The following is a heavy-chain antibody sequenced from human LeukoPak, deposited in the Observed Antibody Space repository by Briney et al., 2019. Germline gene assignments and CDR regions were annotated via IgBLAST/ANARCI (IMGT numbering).Heavy chain of an antibody. D-gene: IGHD3-10*01. CDR3: AREGNGSGPEDYYYGMDV. CDR1: GFTFSSYA. Sequence: GGSLRLSCAASGFTFSSYAMSWVRQAPGKGLEWVSGIYSGGSTYYADSVKGRFTISRDNSKNTLYLQMNSLRAEDTAVYYCAREGNGSGPEDYYYGMDVWGQGTTVTVSS. J-gene: IGHJ6*02. CDR2: IYSGGST. V-gene: IGHV3-53*01.